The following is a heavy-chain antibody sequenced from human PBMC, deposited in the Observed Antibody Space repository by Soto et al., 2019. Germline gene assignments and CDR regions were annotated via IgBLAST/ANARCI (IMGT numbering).Heavy chain of an antibody. CDR2: IRSKAYGGTR. Sequence: EVPLVEAGGGLVQPGRSRRLSCTASGFTFGDYTMSWVRQAPGKGLEWVGFIRSKAYGGTRRYAASVEGRFTISRDGSKSIVYLQMNSLTTEDSGVYYSTRASKWLVQAYGVDFWGQGTTVTVSS. CDR3: TRASKWLVQAYGVDF. V-gene: IGHV3-49*04. J-gene: IGHJ6*02. D-gene: IGHD6-19*01. CDR1: GFTFGDYT.